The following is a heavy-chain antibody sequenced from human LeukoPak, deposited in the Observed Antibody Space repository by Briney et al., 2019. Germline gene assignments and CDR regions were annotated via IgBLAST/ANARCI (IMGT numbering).Heavy chain of an antibody. D-gene: IGHD2-15*01. Sequence: SETLSLTCTVSGVSISSSNSYWGWIRQPPGKGLEWIGSIYYSGNTYYNASLKSQVSISIDTSKNQFSLRLTSVTAADTAVYYCARDAVKPTYCSGGSCYQYYMDVWGKGTTVTVSS. CDR2: IYYSGNT. V-gene: IGHV4-39*02. J-gene: IGHJ6*03. CDR1: GVSISSSNSY. CDR3: ARDAVKPTYCSGGSCYQYYMDV.